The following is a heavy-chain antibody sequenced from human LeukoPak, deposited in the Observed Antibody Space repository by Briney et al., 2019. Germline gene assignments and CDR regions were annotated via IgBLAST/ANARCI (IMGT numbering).Heavy chain of an antibody. D-gene: IGHD2/OR15-2a*01. J-gene: IGHJ4*02. Sequence: TSVKVSCKASQFTFTNSAFQWVRQARGQRLEWLGWIVVGSGHTNYAQRFQKRVIITRDMSTKTVYMELSSLKSEDTVVYYCAADDQQSILWGQGTLVAVSS. CDR1: QFTFTNSA. CDR2: IVVGSGHT. CDR3: AADDQQSIL. V-gene: IGHV1-58*01.